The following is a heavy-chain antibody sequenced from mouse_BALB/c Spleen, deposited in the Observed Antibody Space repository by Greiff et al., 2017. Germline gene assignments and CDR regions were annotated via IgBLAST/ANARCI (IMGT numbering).Heavy chain of an antibody. CDR3: TRDRAGLSYFDY. D-gene: IGHD3-3*01. J-gene: IGHJ2*01. CDR2: ISSGGSYT. Sequence: EVQLVESGGGLVKPGGSLKLSCAASGFTFSSYTMSWVRQTPEKRLEWVATISSGGSYTYYPDSVKGRFTISRDNAKNTLYLQMSSLKSEDTAMYYCTRDRAGLSYFDYWGQGTTLTVSS. CDR1: GFTFSSYT. V-gene: IGHV5-6-4*01.